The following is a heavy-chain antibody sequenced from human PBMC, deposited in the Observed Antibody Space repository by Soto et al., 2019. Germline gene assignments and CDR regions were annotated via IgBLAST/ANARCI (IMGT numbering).Heavy chain of an antibody. D-gene: IGHD4-17*01. V-gene: IGHV4-39*01. J-gene: IGHJ4*02. CDR3: ARHDYGGFGL. CDR2: IYYSGST. Sequence: QLQLQESGPGLVKPSETLSLTCTVSGGSISRSSYYWGWIRQPPGKGLEWIGSIYYSGSTYYNPSLKCRVTISVDTSKNQFSLKLSSVTAADTAVYYCARHDYGGFGLWGQGTPVTVSS. CDR1: GGSISRSSYY.